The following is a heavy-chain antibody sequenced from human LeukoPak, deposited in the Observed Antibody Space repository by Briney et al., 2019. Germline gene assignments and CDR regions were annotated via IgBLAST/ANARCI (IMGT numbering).Heavy chain of an antibody. CDR3: ARDKPPHGYDY. CDR1: GFTFSSYS. V-gene: IGHV3-21*01. D-gene: IGHD5-18*01. J-gene: IGHJ4*02. CDR2: ISSSSSYI. Sequence: GGSLRLSCAASGFTFSSYSMNWVRQAPGKGLEWVSSISSSSSYIYYADSVKGRFTISRDNAKNSLYLQMNSLRAEDTAVYYCARDKPPHGYDYWGQGTLVTVPS.